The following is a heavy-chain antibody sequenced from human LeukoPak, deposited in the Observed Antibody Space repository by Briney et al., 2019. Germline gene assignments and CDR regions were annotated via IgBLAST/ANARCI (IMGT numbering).Heavy chain of an antibody. J-gene: IGHJ4*02. V-gene: IGHV1-3*01. CDR1: GYTFTSYA. CDR2: INAGNGNT. D-gene: IGHD3-10*01. Sequence: ASVKVSCKASGYTFTSYAMHWVRQAPGQRLEWMGWINAGNGNTKYSQKFQGRVTITRDTSASTAYMELSSLRSEDAAVYYCARVFTMVRGVITHFDYWGQGTLVTVSS. CDR3: ARVFTMVRGVITHFDY.